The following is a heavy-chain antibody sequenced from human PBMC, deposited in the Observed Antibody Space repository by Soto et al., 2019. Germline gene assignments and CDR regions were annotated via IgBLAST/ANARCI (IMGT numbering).Heavy chain of an antibody. Sequence: GGSLRLSCAASGFTFSSYSMNWVRQAPGKGLEWVSSISSSSSYIYYADSVKGRFTISRDNAKNSLYLQMNSLRAEDTAVYYCARGEQQLVLFDYWGQGTLVTVSS. J-gene: IGHJ4*02. D-gene: IGHD6-13*01. CDR3: ARGEQQLVLFDY. CDR1: GFTFSSYS. V-gene: IGHV3-21*01. CDR2: ISSSSSYI.